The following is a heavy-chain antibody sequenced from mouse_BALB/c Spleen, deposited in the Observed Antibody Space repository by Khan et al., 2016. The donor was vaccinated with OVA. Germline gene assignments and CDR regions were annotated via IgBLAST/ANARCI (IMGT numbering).Heavy chain of an antibody. CDR1: GYTFTNYG. Sequence: QIQLVQSGPELKKPGETVKISCKASGYTFTNYGVNWVKQAPEKGLKWMGWINTNTGETTYGDDFKGRFAVSLETSASTAYLQINRLKNEDMAKYCCARGRGVHLYGGYFDVWGAGTTVNVSS. V-gene: IGHV9-1*02. CDR3: ARGRGVHLYGGYFDV. D-gene: IGHD1-1*01. J-gene: IGHJ1*01. CDR2: INTNTGET.